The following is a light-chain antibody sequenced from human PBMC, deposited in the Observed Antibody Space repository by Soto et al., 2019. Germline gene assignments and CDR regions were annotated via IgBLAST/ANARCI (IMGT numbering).Light chain of an antibody. CDR2: DVS. Sequence: QSTLTQPAYVSGSPGQSITISCTGTSSDIGDYNYVSWYQQYPGKVPKLVIYDVSHRPSGVSNRFSGSKSGNTASLTISGLQAEDEADYYCSSSTTTTSLVVFGGGTKVTVL. V-gene: IGLV2-14*01. CDR1: SSDIGDYNY. CDR3: SSSTTTTSLVV. J-gene: IGLJ3*02.